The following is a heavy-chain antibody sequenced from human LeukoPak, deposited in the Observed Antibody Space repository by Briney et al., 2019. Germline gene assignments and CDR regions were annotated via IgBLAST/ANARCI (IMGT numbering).Heavy chain of an antibody. J-gene: IGHJ4*02. D-gene: IGHD3-22*01. CDR2: IYYSGST. V-gene: IGHV4-39*01. CDR1: GGSISSYY. Sequence: PSETLSLTCTVSGGSISSYYWSWIRQPPGKGLEWIGSIYYSGSTYYNPSLKSRVTISVDTSKNQFSLKLSSVTAADTAVYYCASLTLDSSGYYFDYWGQGTLVTVSS. CDR3: ASLTLDSSGYYFDY.